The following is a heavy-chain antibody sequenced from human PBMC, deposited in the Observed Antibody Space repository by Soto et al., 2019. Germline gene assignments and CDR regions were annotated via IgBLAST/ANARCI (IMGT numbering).Heavy chain of an antibody. CDR2: IWYDGSNK. J-gene: IGHJ4*02. V-gene: IGHV3-33*01. Sequence: QVQLVESGGGVVQPGRSLRLSCAASGFTFSSYGMHWVRQAPGKGLEWVAVIWYDGSNKYYADSVKGRFTISRDNSKNTLYLQIKRRRAVQTAVYYCARGRYSSGCTEENDSWGQGTLVSASS. CDR1: GFTFSSYG. D-gene: IGHD6-19*01. CDR3: ARGRYSSGCTEENDS.